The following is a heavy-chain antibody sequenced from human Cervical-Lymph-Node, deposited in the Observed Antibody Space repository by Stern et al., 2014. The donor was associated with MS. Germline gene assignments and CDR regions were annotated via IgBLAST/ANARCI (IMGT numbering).Heavy chain of an antibody. Sequence: EVQLLESGGGFHQPGDSLKLSCATSGLTSGDHYISCVRQAQGKGLELVGLIRNKANSYTTEYAASVKGRLTISREDSKNTLYLQMSSLKTEDLAVYYCARDTVRGGQREPRHKPPCRGVRG. CDR2: IRNKANSYTT. CDR3: ARDTVRGGQREPRHKPPCRGV. CDR1: GLTSGDHY. D-gene: IGHD3-10*01. J-gene: IGHJ1*01. V-gene: IGHV3/OR15-7*05.